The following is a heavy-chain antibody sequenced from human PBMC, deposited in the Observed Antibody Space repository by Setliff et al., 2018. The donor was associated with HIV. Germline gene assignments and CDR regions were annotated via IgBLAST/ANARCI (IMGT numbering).Heavy chain of an antibody. V-gene: IGHV3-74*01. Sequence: QAGGSLRLSCAASGFTFSTYWMHWVRQAPGKGLVWVSRIKTDGSSTSYADSVKGRFTISRDNAKNTLFLQMNSLRAEDTAVYYCAPTHLDYGDYWGQGTLVTVSS. J-gene: IGHJ4*02. CDR3: APTHLDYGDY. CDR1: GFTFSTYW. D-gene: IGHD4-17*01. CDR2: IKTDGSST.